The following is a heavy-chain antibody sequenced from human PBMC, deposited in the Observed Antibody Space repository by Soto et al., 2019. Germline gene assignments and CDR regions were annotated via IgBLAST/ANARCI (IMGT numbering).Heavy chain of an antibody. CDR3: ARGTVHFDY. V-gene: IGHV3-33*01. Sequence: QVQLMESGGGVVQPGRSLRLSCAASGFTFNTYGIHWVRQAPGKGLEWVAVIWYAGSNKYYPDSVKGRITIPRDNSKNTLYLQMNSLRAADTAVYYCARGTVHFDYWGQGTLVTVSS. CDR2: IWYAGSNK. D-gene: IGHD4-17*01. J-gene: IGHJ4*02. CDR1: GFTFNTYG.